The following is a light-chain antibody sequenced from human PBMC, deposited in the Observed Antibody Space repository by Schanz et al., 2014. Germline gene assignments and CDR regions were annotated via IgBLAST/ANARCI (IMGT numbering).Light chain of an antibody. J-gene: IGLJ3*02. Sequence: QSALTQPASVSGSPGQSITISCTGTSSDVGGYNYVSWYQHHPCKAPKLMIYDVSNRPSGVSNRFSGSKTGNTASLTISGIQAEDEADYYCSSYTSCTPLVFGGGTKLTVL. CDR2: DVS. CDR1: SSDVGGYNY. CDR3: SSYTSCTPLV. V-gene: IGLV2-14*03.